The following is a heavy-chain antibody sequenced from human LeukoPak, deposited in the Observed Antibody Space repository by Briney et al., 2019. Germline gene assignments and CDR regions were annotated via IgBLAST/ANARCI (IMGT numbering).Heavy chain of an antibody. V-gene: IGHV1-46*01. CDR3: ARNDFDWLLLFDY. CDR2: ISPSGGST. Sequence: GASVKVSCKAFGYTFTSNYMHWVRQAPGQGPEWMGVISPSGGSTTYAQKFQGRVTLTRDMSTSTDYLELSSLRSEDTAVYYCARNDFDWLLLFDYWGQGTLVTVSS. D-gene: IGHD3-9*01. J-gene: IGHJ4*02. CDR1: GYTFTSNY.